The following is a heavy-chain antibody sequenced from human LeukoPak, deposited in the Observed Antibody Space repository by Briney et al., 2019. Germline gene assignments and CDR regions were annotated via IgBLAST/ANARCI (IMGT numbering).Heavy chain of an antibody. V-gene: IGHV1-24*01. Sequence: ASVKVSCKASGYTFTSYAMNWVRQAPGKGLEWMGGFDPEDGETIYAQKFQGRVTMTEDTSTDTAYMELSSLRSEDTAVYYCATVYKDWNWDATFDYWGQGTLVTVSS. CDR1: GYTFTSYA. CDR2: FDPEDGET. D-gene: IGHD1-7*01. CDR3: ATVYKDWNWDATFDY. J-gene: IGHJ4*02.